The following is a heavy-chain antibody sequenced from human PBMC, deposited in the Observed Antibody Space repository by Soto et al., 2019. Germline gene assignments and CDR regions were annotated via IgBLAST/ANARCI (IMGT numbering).Heavy chain of an antibody. CDR1: GGSFSGYY. V-gene: IGHV4-34*01. Sequence: QVQLQQWGAGLLKPSETLSLTCAVYGGSFSGYYWSWIRQPPGKGLEWIGEINHSGSTNYNPSLKRRLTISVDAYKNQFSLKLSCVTAAETAVYYCASQGDYCSGGSCHEPLGQGTLVNGFS. CDR3: ASQGDYCSGGSCHEP. D-gene: IGHD2-15*01. J-gene: IGHJ5*02. CDR2: INHSGST.